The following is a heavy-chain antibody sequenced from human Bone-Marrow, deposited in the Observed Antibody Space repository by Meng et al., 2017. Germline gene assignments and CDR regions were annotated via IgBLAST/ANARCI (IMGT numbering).Heavy chain of an antibody. Sequence: ASVKVSCKTSGYTFTSYAMNWVRQAPGQGLEWMGWINTNTGNPTYAQGFTGRLVFSLDTSVSTAYLQISSLKAEDTAVYYCARGIDYGFWSGYNYYYGMDVWGQGTTVTVSS. J-gene: IGHJ6*02. V-gene: IGHV7-4-1*02. CDR2: INTNTGNP. D-gene: IGHD3-3*01. CDR1: GYTFTSYA. CDR3: ARGIDYGFWSGYNYYYGMDV.